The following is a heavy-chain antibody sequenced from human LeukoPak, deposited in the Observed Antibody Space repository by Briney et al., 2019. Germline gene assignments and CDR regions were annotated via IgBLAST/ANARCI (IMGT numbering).Heavy chain of an antibody. Sequence: SETLSLTCAVYGGSFSGYYWSWIRQPPGKGLEWIGEINHSGSTNYNPSLKSRVTISVDASKNQFSLKLSSVTAADTAVYYCARGPHAYSNCGNNYYYYMDVWGKGTTVTVSS. CDR2: INHSGST. CDR1: GGSFSGYY. V-gene: IGHV4-34*01. J-gene: IGHJ6*03. CDR3: ARGPHAYSNCGNNYYYYMDV. D-gene: IGHD4-11*01.